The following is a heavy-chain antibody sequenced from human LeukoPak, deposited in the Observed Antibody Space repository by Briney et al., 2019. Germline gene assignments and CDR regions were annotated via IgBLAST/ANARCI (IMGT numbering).Heavy chain of an antibody. V-gene: IGHV3-7*01. J-gene: IGHJ5*02. D-gene: IGHD3-22*01. CDR2: IKQDGSEK. CDR1: GFTFSNYW. Sequence: GGSLRLSCAASGFTFSNYWMSWVRQAPGKGLEWVANIKQDGSEKHYVDSVKGRFTISRDNAKNSLSLQMNSLRAEDTAVYYCARITFYYGSSGYLGWFDPWGQGTLVTVS. CDR3: ARITFYYGSSGYLGWFDP.